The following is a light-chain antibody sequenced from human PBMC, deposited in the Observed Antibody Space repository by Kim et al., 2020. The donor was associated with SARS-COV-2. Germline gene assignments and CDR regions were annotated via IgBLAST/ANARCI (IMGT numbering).Light chain of an antibody. CDR2: GAS. V-gene: IGKV3-20*01. CDR3: QQYGSSLVVS. Sequence: PGKRATLSGRASQSVSSSYLAWYQQKPGQAPRLLIYGASSRATGIPDRFSGSGSGTDFTLTISRLEPEDCAVYYCQQYGSSLVVSFGQGTKVDIK. CDR1: QSVSSSY. J-gene: IGKJ1*01.